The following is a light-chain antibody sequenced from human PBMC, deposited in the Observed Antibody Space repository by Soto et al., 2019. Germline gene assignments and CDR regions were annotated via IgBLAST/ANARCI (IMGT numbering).Light chain of an antibody. CDR3: QQLQTYPHT. J-gene: IGKJ4*01. Sequence: DTQLTQSPSFLSASVGDRVTITCRASQAINSYLAWYQQKPAKSPKLLIYAASTLQSGVPSRFSGSGSGAEYTLTISSLQPEDFATYFCQQLQTYPHTFGGGTKVEIK. V-gene: IGKV1-9*01. CDR1: QAINSY. CDR2: AAS.